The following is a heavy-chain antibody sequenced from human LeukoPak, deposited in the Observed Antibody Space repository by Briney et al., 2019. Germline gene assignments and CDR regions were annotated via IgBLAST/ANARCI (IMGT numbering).Heavy chain of an antibody. CDR1: GYTFTGYY. CDR2: INPNSGGT. Sequence: ASVKVSCKASGYTFTGYYMHWVRQAPGQGLEWMGRINPNSGGTNYAQKFQGRVTMTRDTSISTAYMELSRLRSDDTAVYYCAREQGYYYDSSGHSPIDYWGQGTLVTVSS. D-gene: IGHD3-22*01. J-gene: IGHJ4*02. V-gene: IGHV1-2*06. CDR3: AREQGYYYDSSGHSPIDY.